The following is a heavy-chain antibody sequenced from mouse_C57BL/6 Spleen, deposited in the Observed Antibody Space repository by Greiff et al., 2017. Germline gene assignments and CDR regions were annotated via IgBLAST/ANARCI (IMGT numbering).Heavy chain of an antibody. CDR1: GYTFTSYW. CDR3: AREMMDSNYLYAMDY. J-gene: IGHJ4*01. Sequence: QVQLQQSGTELVKPGASVKLSCKASGYTFTSYWMHWVKQRPGQGLEWIGNINPSNGGTNYNEKFKSKATLTVDKSSSTAYMQLSSLTSEDSAVYYCAREMMDSNYLYAMDYWGQGTSVTVSS. V-gene: IGHV1-53*01. CDR2: INPSNGGT. D-gene: IGHD2-5*01.